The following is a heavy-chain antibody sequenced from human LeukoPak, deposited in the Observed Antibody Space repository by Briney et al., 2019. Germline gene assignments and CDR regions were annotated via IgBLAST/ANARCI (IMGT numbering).Heavy chain of an antibody. CDR1: GFSFSTDA. J-gene: IGHJ2*01. V-gene: IGHV3-13*01. CDR2: IGTAGDT. CDR3: ARWTDWYFDF. Sequence: SGGSLRLSCVASGFSFSTDAWHWVRQPTGKGLEWVSAIGTAGDTYYPGSVKGRFTISRDNAKNLLYLQMNSLRAEDTAVYYCARWTDWYFDFWGRGTLVTVSS. D-gene: IGHD3/OR15-3a*01.